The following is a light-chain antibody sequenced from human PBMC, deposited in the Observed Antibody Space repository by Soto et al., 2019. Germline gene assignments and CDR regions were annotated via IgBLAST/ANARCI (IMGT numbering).Light chain of an antibody. CDR3: QQLAGFPIT. V-gene: IGKV1-5*01. CDR1: QSISSW. J-gene: IGKJ5*01. Sequence: EIQMTQSPSTLSASVGDRVTITCRASQSISSWLAWYQQKPGKAPKLLIYTASTLQTGVPSRFSGSAFGTEFTLTISSLQPEDFATYYCQQLAGFPITFGQGTRLDIK. CDR2: TAS.